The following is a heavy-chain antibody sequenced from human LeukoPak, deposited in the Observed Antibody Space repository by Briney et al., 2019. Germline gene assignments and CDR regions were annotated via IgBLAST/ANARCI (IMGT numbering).Heavy chain of an antibody. V-gene: IGHV4-34*01. Sequence: SETLSLTCVVSGGSFSGYYWSWVRQPPGKGLEWIGEINDGGGSNYNPSLKSRVSISIDTSKNQYSLNLNSVTAADTAVYYCARLLRGQPSYAFEIRGQGTMVTISS. CDR2: INDGGGS. D-gene: IGHD2-15*01. J-gene: IGHJ3*02. CDR3: ARLLRGQPSYAFEI. CDR1: GGSFSGYY.